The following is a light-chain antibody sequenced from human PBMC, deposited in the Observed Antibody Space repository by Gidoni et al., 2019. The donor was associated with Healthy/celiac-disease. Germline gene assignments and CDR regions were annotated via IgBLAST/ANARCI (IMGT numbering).Light chain of an antibody. V-gene: IGKV1-8*01. J-gene: IGKJ1*01. CDR1: QGSSSY. CDR2: AAS. CDR3: QQYYSYPRT. Sequence: IRMTQSPSSLSASTGDRVTITCRASQGSSSYLAWYQQKPGKAPRLLIYAASTLQSGVPSRFSGSGSGTDFTLTISCLQSEDFATYYCQQYYSYPRTFGQGTKVEIK.